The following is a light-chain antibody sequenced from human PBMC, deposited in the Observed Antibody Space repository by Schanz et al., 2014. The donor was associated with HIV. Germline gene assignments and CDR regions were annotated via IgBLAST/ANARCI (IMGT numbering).Light chain of an antibody. CDR2: EVS. CDR3: QSFDSSLRGSNVV. V-gene: IGLV2-8*01. J-gene: IGLJ2*01. CDR1: SSDVGHYDY. Sequence: QSALTQPPSASGSRGQSVTISCTGTSSDVGHYDYVSWYQQHPGKAPKLMIYEVSKRPSGVPDRFSGSKSGNTASLTVSGLQAEDEADYYCQSFDSSLRGSNVVFGGGTKLTVL.